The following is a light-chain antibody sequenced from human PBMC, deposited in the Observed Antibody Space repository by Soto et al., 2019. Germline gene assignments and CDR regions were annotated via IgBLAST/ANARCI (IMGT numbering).Light chain of an antibody. Sequence: QSALTQPASVSGSPGQSITISCTGPSSDVGGYNYVSWYQQHPGQAPKLMIYEVSNRPSGVSNRFSGSKSGNTASLTISGLQVEDEADYYCSSYTSSSTVVFGGGTKLTVL. CDR2: EVS. CDR1: SSDVGGYNY. V-gene: IGLV2-14*01. J-gene: IGLJ2*01. CDR3: SSYTSSSTVV.